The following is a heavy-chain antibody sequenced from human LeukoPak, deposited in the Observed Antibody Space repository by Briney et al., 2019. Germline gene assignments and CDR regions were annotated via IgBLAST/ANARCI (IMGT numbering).Heavy chain of an antibody. J-gene: IGHJ4*02. Sequence: SETLSLTCTVSGGSTSSYYWSWIRQPAGKGLEWIGRIYTSGSTNYNPSLKSRVTMSVDTSKNQFSLKLSSVTAADTAVYYCASGSHLYYYDSSGLDYWGQGTLVTVSS. D-gene: IGHD3-22*01. V-gene: IGHV4-4*07. CDR1: GGSTSSYY. CDR3: ASGSHLYYYDSSGLDY. CDR2: IYTSGST.